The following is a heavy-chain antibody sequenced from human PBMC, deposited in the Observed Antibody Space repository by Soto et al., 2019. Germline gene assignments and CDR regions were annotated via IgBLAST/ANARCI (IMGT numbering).Heavy chain of an antibody. CDR3: PRKEFYGDYLGWFDP. CDR2: IYYSGST. D-gene: IGHD4-17*01. Sequence: PFQPLPLPCSVSGGSISTIVDYCGVISKPPGKGLERIGSIYYSGSTYYNPSLTSRVSVSVDTSENQFALKLRSVTGADTAVDYCPRKEFYGDYLGWFDPWGQRTLVTVSS. CDR1: GGSISTIVDY. J-gene: IGHJ5*02. V-gene: IGHV4-39*01.